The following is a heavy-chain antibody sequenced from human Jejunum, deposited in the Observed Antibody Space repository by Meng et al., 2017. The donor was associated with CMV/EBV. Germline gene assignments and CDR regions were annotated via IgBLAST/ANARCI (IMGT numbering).Heavy chain of an antibody. D-gene: IGHD3-22*01. CDR2: IYYGGGAT. Sequence: GFTFSTFGMGWVRQAPGKGLEWVSSIYYGGGATHYPDSVKGRFTISRDTSENTLYLQMSSLRVDDTALYYCAKGVTSGSTYRAFDILGQGTKVTVSS. J-gene: IGHJ3*02. V-gene: IGHV3-23*03. CDR3: AKGVTSGSTYRAFDI. CDR1: GFTFSTFG.